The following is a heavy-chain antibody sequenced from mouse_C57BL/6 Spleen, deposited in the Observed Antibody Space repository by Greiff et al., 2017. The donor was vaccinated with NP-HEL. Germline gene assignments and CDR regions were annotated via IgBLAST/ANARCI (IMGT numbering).Heavy chain of an antibody. D-gene: IGHD2-5*01. Sequence: QVQLQQSGAELARPGASVKLSCKASGYTFTSYGISWVKQRTGQGLEWIGEIYPRSGNTYYNEKFKGKATLTADKSSSTAYMELRSLTSEDSAVYFCARPLNYSNYEGFAYWGQGTLVTVSA. J-gene: IGHJ3*01. CDR1: GYTFTSYG. CDR2: IYPRSGNT. V-gene: IGHV1-81*01. CDR3: ARPLNYSNYEGFAY.